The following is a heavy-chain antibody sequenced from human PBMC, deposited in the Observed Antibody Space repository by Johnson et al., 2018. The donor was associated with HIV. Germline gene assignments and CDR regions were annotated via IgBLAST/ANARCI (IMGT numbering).Heavy chain of an antibody. D-gene: IGHD5-12*01. V-gene: IGHV3-7*01. J-gene: IGHJ3*02. CDR2: IKEDGSEK. CDR3: SREGGGYDGKGAFDI. CDR1: GFTFNNYW. Sequence: VQLVESGGGLVQPGGSLRLSCAASGFTFNNYWMTWVRQAPGKGLDWVANIKEDGSEKYYVDSVKGRFTISRDNVKNSLYLQMNSLRAEDTAVYYCSREGGGYDGKGAFDIWGQGTMVTVSS.